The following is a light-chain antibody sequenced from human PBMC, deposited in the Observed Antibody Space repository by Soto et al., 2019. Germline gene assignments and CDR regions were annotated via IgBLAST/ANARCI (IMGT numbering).Light chain of an antibody. CDR1: QGVSNNY. CDR3: TQYYKWSRT. CDR2: VAS. J-gene: IGKJ1*01. Sequence: IGLTQSPGTLSLSLGERATLSCRASQGVSNNYLAWYQQKPGQAPRLLIYVASNRSTGLPDRFSGSGSGAKFSLSISSLQADDVAAYYCTQYYKWSRTFGQGTKVDIK. V-gene: IGKV3-20*01.